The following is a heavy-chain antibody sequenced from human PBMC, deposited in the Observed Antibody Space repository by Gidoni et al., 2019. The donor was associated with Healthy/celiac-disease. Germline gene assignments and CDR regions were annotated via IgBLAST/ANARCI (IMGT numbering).Heavy chain of an antibody. CDR1: GYSISSGYY. J-gene: IGHJ4*02. D-gene: IGHD1-26*01. CDR2: IYPSGSA. V-gene: IGHV4-38-2*01. Sequence: QVQLQESGPGLVKPSVTLSLTCAVSGYSISSGYYWGWIRQPLGKGLGWIGCIYPSGSAYYNPSLKSRVTISVDTSKNQFSLKLSSVTAADTAVYYCARGWELLYYFDYWGQGTLVTVSS. CDR3: ARGWELLYYFDY.